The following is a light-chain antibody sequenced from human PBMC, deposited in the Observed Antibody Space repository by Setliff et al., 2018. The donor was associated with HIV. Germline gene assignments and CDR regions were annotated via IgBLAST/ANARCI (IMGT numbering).Light chain of an antibody. Sequence: NFMLTQPHSVSESPGKTVTISCTRSSGSIASNYVQWFQQRPGSSPTTVIYENYQRPSGVSDRFSGSIDFSSNSASLTISGLEAADESDYYCQSYDSSSQVFGGGT. CDR1: SGSIASNY. V-gene: IGLV6-57*01. CDR3: QSYDSSSQV. CDR2: ENY. J-gene: IGLJ2*01.